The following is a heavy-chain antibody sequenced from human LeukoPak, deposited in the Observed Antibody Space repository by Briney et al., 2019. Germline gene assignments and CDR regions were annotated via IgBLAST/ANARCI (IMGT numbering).Heavy chain of an antibody. V-gene: IGHV1-3*03. J-gene: IGHJ4*02. CDR1: GYTFTSYA. D-gene: IGHD3-22*01. Sequence: ASVKVSCKASGYTFTSYAMHWVRQAPGQRLEWMGWINAGNGNTKYSQEFQGRVTITRNTSISTAYMELSSLRSEDTAVYYCARGAINYYDSSGYYFDYWGQGTPVTVSS. CDR3: ARGAINYYDSSGYYFDY. CDR2: INAGNGNT.